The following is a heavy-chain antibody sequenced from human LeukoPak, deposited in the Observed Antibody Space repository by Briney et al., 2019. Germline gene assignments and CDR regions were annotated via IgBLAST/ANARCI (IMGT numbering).Heavy chain of an antibody. V-gene: IGHV1-18*01. Sequence: GASVKVSCKASGCTFTSYGISWVRQAPGQGLEWMGWISAYNGNTNYAQKLQGRVTMTTDTSTSTAYMELRSLRSDDTAVYYCARDQYYDSKGWFDPWGQGTLVTVSS. CDR3: ARDQYYDSKGWFDP. J-gene: IGHJ5*02. CDR2: ISAYNGNT. D-gene: IGHD3-22*01. CDR1: GCTFTSYG.